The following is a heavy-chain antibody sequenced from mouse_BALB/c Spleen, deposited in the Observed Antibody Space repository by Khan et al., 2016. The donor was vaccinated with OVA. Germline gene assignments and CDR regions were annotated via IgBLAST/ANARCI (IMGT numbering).Heavy chain of an antibody. CDR1: GFSLTNYG. D-gene: IGHD1-2*01. CDR2: IWGDGST. Sequence: QVQLKQSGPGLVAPSQSLSITCTVSGFSLTNYGVNWVRQPPGKGLEWLGVIWGDGSTNYHSTLMSRLSISKDNSQSQVFLKLSSLQTDDTATYXWAKWGTANYYAMDYWGQGTSVTVSS. CDR3: AKWGTANYYAMDY. J-gene: IGHJ4*01. V-gene: IGHV2-3*01.